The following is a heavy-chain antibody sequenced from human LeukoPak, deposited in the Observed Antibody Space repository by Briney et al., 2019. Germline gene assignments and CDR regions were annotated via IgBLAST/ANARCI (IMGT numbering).Heavy chain of an antibody. V-gene: IGHV4-59*12. CDR3: ARLLELRYYFDY. Sequence: PSETLSLTCTVSGGSISSYYWSWIRQPPGKGLEWIGYIYHGGSTYYNPSLKSRVTISVDRSKNQFSLKLSSVTAADTAVYYCARLLELRYYFDYWGQGTLVTVSS. CDR1: GGSISSYY. D-gene: IGHD1-7*01. J-gene: IGHJ4*02. CDR2: IYHGGST.